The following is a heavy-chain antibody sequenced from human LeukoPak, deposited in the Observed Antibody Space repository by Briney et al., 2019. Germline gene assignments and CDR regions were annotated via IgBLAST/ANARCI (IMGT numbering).Heavy chain of an antibody. V-gene: IGHV3-66*01. Sequence: GGSLRLSCAASGFTFSNYGMSWVRPAPGKGLEWVSVIYSGGSTFYADSVRGRFTISRDIPKNTLYLQMNSLRAEDTAVYYCARDVTSPEAFDIWGQGTMVTVSS. J-gene: IGHJ3*02. D-gene: IGHD2-21*02. CDR2: IYSGGST. CDR1: GFTFSNYG. CDR3: ARDVTSPEAFDI.